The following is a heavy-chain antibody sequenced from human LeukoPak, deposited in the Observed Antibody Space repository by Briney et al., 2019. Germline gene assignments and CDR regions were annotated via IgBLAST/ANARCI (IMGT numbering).Heavy chain of an antibody. Sequence: ASVKVSCKASGYTFTGYYMHWVRQAPGQGLEWMGWINPNSGGTNYAQKFQGRVSMTRDTSISTAYMELSRLRPDDTAVYYCARAQKEYYYDSRGAFDIWGQGTMVTVSS. J-gene: IGHJ3*02. CDR3: ARAQKEYYYDSRGAFDI. V-gene: IGHV1-2*02. CDR2: INPNSGGT. D-gene: IGHD3-22*01. CDR1: GYTFTGYY.